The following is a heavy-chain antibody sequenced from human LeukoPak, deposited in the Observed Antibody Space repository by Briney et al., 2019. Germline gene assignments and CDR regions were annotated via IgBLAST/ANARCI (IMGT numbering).Heavy chain of an antibody. Sequence: GASVKVSCKASGGTFSRYGINWMRQAPGQGLEWMGGIIPIFGAANYAQKFQGRVTITADTSTNTAYMELGSLRSEDAAVYYCARAARTLFGVFIIAAFDIWGQGTMVTVSS. D-gene: IGHD3-3*01. CDR3: ARAARTLFGVFIIAAFDI. CDR2: IIPIFGAA. J-gene: IGHJ3*02. CDR1: GGTFSRYG. V-gene: IGHV1-69*06.